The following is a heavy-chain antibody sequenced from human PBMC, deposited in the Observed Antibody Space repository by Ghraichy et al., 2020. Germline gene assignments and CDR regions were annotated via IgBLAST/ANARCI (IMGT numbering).Heavy chain of an antibody. CDR2: ISSDGTFT. V-gene: IGHV3-30*04. Sequence: GSLNISCAASGFIFSEYPMHWVRQGPDKGLECVAVISSDGTFTYYPDSVRGRFFISRDSSRSTLLLHMNTLRPEDTALYYCARQPITRLWYFDLWGRGTLVTVSS. CDR3: ARQPITRLWYFDL. D-gene: IGHD5-24*01. J-gene: IGHJ2*01. CDR1: GFIFSEYP.